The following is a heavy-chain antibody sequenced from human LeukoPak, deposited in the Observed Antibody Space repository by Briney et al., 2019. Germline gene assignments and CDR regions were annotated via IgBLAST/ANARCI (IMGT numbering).Heavy chain of an antibody. Sequence: SVKVSCKASGGTFSSYAISWVRQAPGQGLEWMGGIIPIFGTANYAQKFQGRVTITADESTSTAYMELSSLRSEDTAVYYCAREPMGIAVAGTFFDYWGQGTLVTVSS. V-gene: IGHV1-69*13. CDR1: GGTFSSYA. D-gene: IGHD6-19*01. CDR2: IIPIFGTA. J-gene: IGHJ4*02. CDR3: AREPMGIAVAGTFFDY.